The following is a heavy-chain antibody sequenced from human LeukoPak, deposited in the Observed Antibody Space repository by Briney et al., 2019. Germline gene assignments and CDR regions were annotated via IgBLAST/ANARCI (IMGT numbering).Heavy chain of an antibody. D-gene: IGHD3-3*01. J-gene: IGHJ6*03. CDR2: IYSGGST. V-gene: IGHV3-53*01. Sequence: PGGSLRLSCAASGFTVSSNYMSWVRQAPGKGLEWVSVIYSGGSTYYADSVKGRFTISRGNSKNTLYLQMSSLRAEDTAIYYCARDYDRYYMDVWGKGTTVTVSS. CDR3: ARDYDRYYMDV. CDR1: GFTVSSNY.